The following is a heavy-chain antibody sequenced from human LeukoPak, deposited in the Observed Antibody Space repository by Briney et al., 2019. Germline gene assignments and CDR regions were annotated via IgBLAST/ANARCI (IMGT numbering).Heavy chain of an antibody. CDR3: ARGVQGRGPRGYSYGIDY. V-gene: IGHV4-59*01. CDR1: GGSISSYY. Sequence: SETLSLTCTVSGGSISSYYWSWIRQPPGKGLEWIGYIYYSGSTNYNPSLKSRVTISVDTSKNQFSLKLSSVTAADTAVYYCARGVQGRGPRGYSYGIDYWGQGTLVTVSS. D-gene: IGHD5-18*01. CDR2: IYYSGST. J-gene: IGHJ4*02.